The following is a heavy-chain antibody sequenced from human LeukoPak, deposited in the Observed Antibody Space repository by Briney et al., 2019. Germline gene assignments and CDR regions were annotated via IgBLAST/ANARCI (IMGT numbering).Heavy chain of an antibody. V-gene: IGHV1-8*03. Sequence: ASVKVSCKASGGTFSSYTINWVRQATGQGLEWMGWMNPNSGNTGYAQKFQGRVTITRNTSISTAYMELSSLRSEDTAVYYCARGIFVAPDYWGQGTLVTVSS. CDR1: GGTFSSYT. D-gene: IGHD3-9*01. CDR2: MNPNSGNT. J-gene: IGHJ4*02. CDR3: ARGIFVAPDY.